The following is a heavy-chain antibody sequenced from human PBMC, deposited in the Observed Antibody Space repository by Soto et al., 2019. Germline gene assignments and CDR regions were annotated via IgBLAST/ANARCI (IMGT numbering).Heavy chain of an antibody. CDR2: ISGAGDRT. V-gene: IGHV3-23*01. Sequence: EAQLLESGGSLVQPGGSLRLSCAASGFSFSGYAMNWVRQAPGKGLEWVSIISGAGDRTYYADSVKGRFTISRDNSKNTLYLHMSSLRAEDTAVYHCAKATRGPLSSRSSDANHFDSWGLGTLVAVSS. CDR3: AKATRGPLSSRSSDANHFDS. J-gene: IGHJ4*02. D-gene: IGHD6-13*01. CDR1: GFSFSGYA.